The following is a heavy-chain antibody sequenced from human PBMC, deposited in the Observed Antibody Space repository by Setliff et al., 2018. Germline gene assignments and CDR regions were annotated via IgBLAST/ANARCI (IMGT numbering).Heavy chain of an antibody. D-gene: IGHD3-22*01. J-gene: IGHJ4*02. Sequence: ASVKVSCKASGYTLTNYYMHWVRQAPGQGLEWMGIINPSGGLTRYAQKFQGRVTMTRDTSTSTVYMEVISLRSEDTAVYYCARGYYDSYARYYVVGDYWGQGTLVTVSS. CDR1: GYTLTNYY. V-gene: IGHV1-46*01. CDR3: ARGYYDSYARYYVVGDY. CDR2: INPSGGLT.